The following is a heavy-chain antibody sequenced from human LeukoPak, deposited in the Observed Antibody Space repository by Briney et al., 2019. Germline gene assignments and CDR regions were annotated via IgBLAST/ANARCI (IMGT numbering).Heavy chain of an antibody. Sequence: SETLSLTCTVSGGSISSSSYYWGWIRQPPGKGLEWIGSYSGSTYYNPSLKSRVTISVLTSKNRFSLKLSSVTAADTAVYYCATLTGGDDAFDIWGQGAMVTVSS. CDR3: ATLTGGDDAFDI. J-gene: IGHJ3*02. CDR1: GGSISSSSYY. D-gene: IGHD4-23*01. V-gene: IGHV4-39*07. CDR2: YSGST.